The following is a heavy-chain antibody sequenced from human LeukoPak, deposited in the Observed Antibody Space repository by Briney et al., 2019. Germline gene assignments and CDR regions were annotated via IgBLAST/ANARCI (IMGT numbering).Heavy chain of an antibody. CDR1: GGTFSSYA. CDR2: IIPIFGAA. J-gene: IGHJ4*02. Sequence: SVKVSCKASGGTFSSYAISWVRQAPGQGLEWMGRIIPIFGAANYAQKFQGRVTITTDESTSTAYMELSSLRSENTAVYYCARNYDSSGSDYWGQGTLVTVSS. V-gene: IGHV1-69*05. D-gene: IGHD3-22*01. CDR3: ARNYDSSGSDY.